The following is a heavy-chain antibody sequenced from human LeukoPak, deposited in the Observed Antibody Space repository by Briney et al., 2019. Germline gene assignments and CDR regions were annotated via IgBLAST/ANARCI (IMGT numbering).Heavy chain of an antibody. D-gene: IGHD6-19*01. V-gene: IGHV1-3*01. J-gene: IGHJ4*02. CDR2: INAGNGNT. CDR1: GYTFTSYA. CDR3: ARDHGYRAVAGTGGDFDY. Sequence: GASVKVSCKASGYTFTSYAMHWVRQAPGQRLEWMGWINAGNGNTKYSQKFQGRVTITRDTSASTAYMELSSLRSEDTAVYYCARDHGYRAVAGTGGDFDYWGQGTLVTVSS.